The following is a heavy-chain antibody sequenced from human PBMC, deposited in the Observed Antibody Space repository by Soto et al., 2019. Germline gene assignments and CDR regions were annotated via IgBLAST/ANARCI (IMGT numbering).Heavy chain of an antibody. Sequence: GASVKVSCKASGGTLSRYTITWVRQAPGQGLEWMGGITPMFGTPNYAQKFQGRVTITADESTSTAYMELSSLRSEDTAMYYCARDGTLYDSSAYYYLYWGQGTLVTVSS. CDR1: GGTLSRYT. D-gene: IGHD3-22*01. CDR2: ITPMFGTP. V-gene: IGHV1-69*13. J-gene: IGHJ4*02. CDR3: ARDGTLYDSSAYYYLY.